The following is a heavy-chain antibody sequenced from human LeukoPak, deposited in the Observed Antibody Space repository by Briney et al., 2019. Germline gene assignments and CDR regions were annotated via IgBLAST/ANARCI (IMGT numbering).Heavy chain of an antibody. CDR1: GFTFSSYG. J-gene: IGHJ4*02. D-gene: IGHD5-18*01. CDR3: ARAITNYGYIFDY. CDR2: ISASSSYI. Sequence: GGSLRLSCVGSGFTFSSYGMNWVRQAPGKGLEWVSSISASSSYIYYSDSLKGRFTISRDNARNSLYLQMTSLRAEDTAVYYCARAITNYGYIFDYWGQGTLVTVSS. V-gene: IGHV3-21*01.